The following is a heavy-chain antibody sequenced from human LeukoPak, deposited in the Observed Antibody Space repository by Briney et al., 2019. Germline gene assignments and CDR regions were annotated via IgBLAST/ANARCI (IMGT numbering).Heavy chain of an antibody. CDR1: GFTFGTYT. V-gene: IGHV3-30*02. Sequence: GGSLRLSCAASGFTFGTYTMYWVRQAPGKGLEWVAFIRYNGNNQYYADSVKGRFTISRDNSKNTLYLQMNSLKGDDTAVYYCAKDSAFYYIDVWGKGTTVIISS. CDR3: AKDSAFYYIDV. D-gene: IGHD3-10*01. J-gene: IGHJ6*03. CDR2: IRYNGNNQ.